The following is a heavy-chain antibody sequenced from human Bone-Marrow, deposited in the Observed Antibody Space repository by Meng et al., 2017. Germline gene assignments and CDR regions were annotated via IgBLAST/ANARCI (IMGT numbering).Heavy chain of an antibody. V-gene: IGHV1-69*06. CDR1: GGTFSSHA. J-gene: IGHJ6*02. D-gene: IGHD3-22*01. CDR2: IIPIFGTA. CDR3: ARDPSWLRLYDSSGYYGYYGMDV. Sequence: SVKVSCKASGGTFSSHAISWVRQAPGQGLEWMGGIIPIFGTANYAQKFQGRVTITADKSTSTAYMELSSLRSEDTAVYYCARDPSWLRLYDSSGYYGYYGMDVWGQGTTVTVSS.